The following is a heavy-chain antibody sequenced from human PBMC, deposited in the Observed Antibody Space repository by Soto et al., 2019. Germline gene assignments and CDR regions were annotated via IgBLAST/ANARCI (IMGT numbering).Heavy chain of an antibody. J-gene: IGHJ5*02. CDR1: GYTFSSHY. CDR2: INPSGGGT. CDR3: ATEGCSRTACYENWNWFDP. V-gene: IGHV1-46*03. D-gene: IGHD2-2*01. Sequence: ASVKVSCKASGYTFSSHYIHWVRQAPGQGHEWMGLINPSGGGTTYAQKFQGRITMTRDTSTSTVYMELSSLRSEDTAVYCCATEGCSRTACYENWNWFDPWGQGTQVTVSS.